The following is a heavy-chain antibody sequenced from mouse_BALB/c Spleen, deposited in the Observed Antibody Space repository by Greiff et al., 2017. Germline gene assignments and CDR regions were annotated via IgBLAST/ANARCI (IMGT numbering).Heavy chain of an antibody. Sequence: EVNVVESGGGLVKPGGSLKLSCAASGFTFSDYYMYWVRQTPEKRLEWVATISDGGSYTYYPDSVKGRFTISRDNAKNNLYLQMSSLKSEDTAMYYCARGLAQGAMDYWGQGTSVTVSS. V-gene: IGHV5-4*02. J-gene: IGHJ4*01. CDR1: GFTFSDYY. D-gene: IGHD6-1*01. CDR2: ISDGGSYT. CDR3: ARGLAQGAMDY.